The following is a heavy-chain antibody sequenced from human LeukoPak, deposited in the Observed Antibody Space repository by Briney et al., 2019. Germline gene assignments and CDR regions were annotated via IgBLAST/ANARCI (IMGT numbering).Heavy chain of an antibody. CDR2: ISYDGSNK. J-gene: IGHJ4*02. V-gene: IGHV3-30*03. CDR1: GFTFSSYG. Sequence: GRSLRLSCAASGFTFSSYGMHWVRQAPGKGLEWVAVISYDGSNKYYADSVKGRFTISRDNSKNTLYLQMNSLRAEDTAVYYCARGLGTYDSSELTWPMISFWGQGTLVTVSS. CDR3: ARGLGTYDSSELTWPMISF. D-gene: IGHD3-22*01.